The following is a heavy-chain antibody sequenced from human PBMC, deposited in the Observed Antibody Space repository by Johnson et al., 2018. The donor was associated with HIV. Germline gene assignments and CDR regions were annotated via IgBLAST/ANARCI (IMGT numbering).Heavy chain of an antibody. V-gene: IGHV3-11*06. CDR3: ARGWELLTPAFDI. Sequence: QVQLVESGGDLIKPGGSLRLSCAASNSTFKDYYMNWIRQAPGKGLAWISYISGRGFDTFYADSVKGRFTISRDNSENTLYLQMGSLRAEDMAVYYCARGWELLTPAFDIWGQGTMVTVSS. CDR2: ISGRGFDT. CDR1: NSTFKDYY. J-gene: IGHJ3*02. D-gene: IGHD1-26*01.